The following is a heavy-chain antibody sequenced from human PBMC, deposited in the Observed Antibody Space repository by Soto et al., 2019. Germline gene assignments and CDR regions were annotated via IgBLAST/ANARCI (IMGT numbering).Heavy chain of an antibody. CDR2: IIGSGGST. CDR1: GFTFSSYA. D-gene: IGHD2-2*01. J-gene: IGHJ6*03. V-gene: IGHV3-23*01. Sequence: EVQLLESGGGLVQPGGSLRLSCAASGFTFSSYAMSWVRQAPGKGLEWVSAIIGSGGSTYYADSVKGRFTISRDNSKNTLYLQMNSLRAEDTAVYYCAKGDCSSTSCYSYYYEYMDVWGKGTTVTVSS. CDR3: AKGDCSSTSCYSYYYEYMDV.